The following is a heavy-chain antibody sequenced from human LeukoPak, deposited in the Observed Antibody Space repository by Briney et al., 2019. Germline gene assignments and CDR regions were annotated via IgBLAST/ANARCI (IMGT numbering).Heavy chain of an antibody. D-gene: IGHD3-22*01. CDR3: AREHLHYYDSSGYSFDY. J-gene: IGHJ4*02. CDR1: GGTFSSYA. V-gene: IGHV1-69*05. CDR2: IIPIFGSA. Sequence: SVKVSCKASGGTFSSYAIIWVRQAPGQGLEWMVKIIPIFGSANYAQKFQGRVTITTDESTSTAYMELSSLRSEDTAVYYCAREHLHYYDSSGYSFDYWGQGTLVTVSS.